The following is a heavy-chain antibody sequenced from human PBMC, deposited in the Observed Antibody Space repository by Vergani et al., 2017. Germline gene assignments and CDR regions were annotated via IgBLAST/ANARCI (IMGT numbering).Heavy chain of an antibody. Sequence: QVQLQQWGAGLLKPSETLSLTCAVYGGSFSGYYWGWIRQPPGKGLEWIGSIYYSGSTYYNPSLKSRVTISVDTSKNQFSLKLSSVTAADTAVYYCARVGRPAARPPETSYYYGMDVWGQGTTVTVSS. V-gene: IGHV4-34*01. CDR3: ARVGRPAARPPETSYYYGMDV. CDR1: GGSFSGYY. CDR2: IYYSGST. D-gene: IGHD6-6*01. J-gene: IGHJ6*02.